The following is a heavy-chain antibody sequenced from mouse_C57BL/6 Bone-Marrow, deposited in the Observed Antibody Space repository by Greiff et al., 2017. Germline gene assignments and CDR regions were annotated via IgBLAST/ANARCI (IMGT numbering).Heavy chain of an antibody. V-gene: IGHV1-82*01. Sequence: VQLQQSGPELVKPGASVKISCKASGYAFSSSWMNWVKQRPGKGLEWIGRIYPGDGDTNYNGKFKGKATLTADKSSSTAYMQLSSLTSADSAVYLCAFVDSSDVGVAYGGQGTLVTVSA. CDR2: IYPGDGDT. CDR1: GYAFSSSW. J-gene: IGHJ3*01. CDR3: AFVDSSDVGVAY. D-gene: IGHD1-1*01.